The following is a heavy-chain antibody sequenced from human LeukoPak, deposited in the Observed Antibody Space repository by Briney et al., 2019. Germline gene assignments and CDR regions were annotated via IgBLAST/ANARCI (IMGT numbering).Heavy chain of an antibody. J-gene: IGHJ4*02. CDR1: GGSISSYY. CDR2: IYYSGST. D-gene: IGHD6-25*01. V-gene: IGHV4-59*08. CDR3: ARHEMSYGQRLTLDH. Sequence: SETLSLTCTVSGGSISSYYWSWIRQPPGKGLEWIGYIYYSGSTNYNPSLKSRVTISVDTSKNQFSLNLTSVTATDTAVYYCARHEMSYGQRLTLDHWGQGTLVTVSS.